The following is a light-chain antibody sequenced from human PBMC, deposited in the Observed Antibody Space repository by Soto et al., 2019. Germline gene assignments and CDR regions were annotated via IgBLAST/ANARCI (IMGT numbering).Light chain of an antibody. CDR2: AAS. V-gene: IGKV1-39*01. J-gene: IGKJ5*01. CDR1: QSISSY. Sequence: DIQMTQSPSSLSASVGGRVTITCRASQSISSYLNWYQQKPGKAPKLLIYAASSLESGVPSRFSGSGSGTEFTLTISSLQPDDFATYYCQQYNSYPITFGQGTRLEIK. CDR3: QQYNSYPIT.